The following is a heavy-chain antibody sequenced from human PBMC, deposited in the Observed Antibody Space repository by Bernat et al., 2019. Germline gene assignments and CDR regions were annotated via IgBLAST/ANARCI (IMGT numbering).Heavy chain of an antibody. CDR3: ARDSKRDSSGYYYVFY. CDR2: ISSSSSYI. V-gene: IGHV3-21*01. Sequence: EVQLVESGGGLVKPGGSLRLSCAASGFTFSSYSMNWVRQAPGKGLEWVSSISSSSSYIYYADSVKGRFTISRDNAKNSLYLQMNSLRAEDTAVYYCARDSKRDSSGYYYVFYWGQGTLVTVSS. D-gene: IGHD3-22*01. CDR1: GFTFSSYS. J-gene: IGHJ4*02.